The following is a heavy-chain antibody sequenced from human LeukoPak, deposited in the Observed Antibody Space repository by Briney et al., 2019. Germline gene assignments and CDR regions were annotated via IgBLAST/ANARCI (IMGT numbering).Heavy chain of an antibody. V-gene: IGHV4-38-2*02. CDR3: ARRWGATDAFDI. D-gene: IGHD3-16*01. Sequence: PSKTLSLTCTVSGYSISSGYYWGWIRQPPGKGLEWTGSIYHSGSTYYNPSLKSRVTISVDTSKNQFSLKLSSVTAADTAVYYCARRWGATDAFDIWGQGTMVTVSS. CDR1: GYSISSGYY. CDR2: IYHSGST. J-gene: IGHJ3*02.